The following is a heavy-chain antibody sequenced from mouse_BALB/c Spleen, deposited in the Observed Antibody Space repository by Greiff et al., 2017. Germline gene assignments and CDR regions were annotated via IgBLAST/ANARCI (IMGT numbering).Heavy chain of an antibody. CDR3: ARGELRLLYWYFDV. CDR1: GYTFTDYN. V-gene: IGHV1S29*02. CDR2: IYPYNGGT. J-gene: IGHJ1*01. Sequence: VQLQQSGPELVKPGASVKISCKASGYTFTDYNMHWVKQSHGKSLEWIGYIYPYNGGTGYNQKFKSKATLTVDNSSSTAYMQLSSLTSEDSAVYFCARGELRLLYWYFDVWGAGTTVTVSS. D-gene: IGHD1-2*01.